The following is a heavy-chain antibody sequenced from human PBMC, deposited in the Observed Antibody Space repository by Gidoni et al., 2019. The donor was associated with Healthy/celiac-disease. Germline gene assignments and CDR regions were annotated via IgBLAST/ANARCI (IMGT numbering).Heavy chain of an antibody. CDR2: VSSSGSTI. D-gene: IGHD5-18*01. V-gene: IGHV3-11*01. J-gene: IGHJ6*02. Sequence: QVQLVESGGGLVKPGGSLRHSCAASGFTFSAYYMSWSRQAPGKGLEWVSYVSSSGSTISYADSVKGRFTISRDTAKNSLYLQMNGLRAEDTAVYYCARDTAMVMDYYGMDVWGQGTTVTVSS. CDR3: ARDTAMVMDYYGMDV. CDR1: GFTFSAYY.